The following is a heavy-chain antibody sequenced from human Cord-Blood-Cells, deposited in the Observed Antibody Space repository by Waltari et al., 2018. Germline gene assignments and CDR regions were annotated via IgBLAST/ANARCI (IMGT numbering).Heavy chain of an antibody. J-gene: IGHJ4*02. Sequence: QVQLVQSGAEVKKPGSSVKVSCKASGGTFSSYAISWVRKAPGQVVEWKGRITPILGIANYAKKSQARVTITADKSTSTAYMELSSLRSEDTAVYYCARVTMVRGVYDYWGQGTLVTVSS. CDR1: GGTFSSYA. CDR3: ARVTMVRGVYDY. CDR2: ITPILGIA. V-gene: IGHV1-69*09. D-gene: IGHD3-10*01.